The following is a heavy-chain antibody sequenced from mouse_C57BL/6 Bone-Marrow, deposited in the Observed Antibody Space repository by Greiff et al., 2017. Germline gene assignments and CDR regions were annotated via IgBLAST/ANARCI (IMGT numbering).Heavy chain of an antibody. J-gene: IGHJ1*03. V-gene: IGHV1-81*01. CDR2: IYPRSGNT. D-gene: IGHD2-3*01. CDR1: GYTFTSYG. CDR3: ARYDGYWYFDV. Sequence: QVHVKQSGAELARPGASVKLSCKASGYTFTSYGISWVKQSTGQGLEWIGEIYPRSGNTYYNEKFKGKATLTADKSSSTAYMELRSLTSEDSAVYFCARYDGYWYFDVWGTGTTVTVSS.